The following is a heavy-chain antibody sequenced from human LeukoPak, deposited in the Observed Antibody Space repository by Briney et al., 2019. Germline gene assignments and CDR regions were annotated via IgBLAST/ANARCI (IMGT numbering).Heavy chain of an antibody. CDR1: GLTFSSYA. CDR2: TSYNGSNK. Sequence: GGSLRLSCAASGLTFSSYAFNWVRQAPGKGLEWVALTSYNGSNKYYADSVKGRFTISRDNAENSLYLQMNSLRAEDTAVYYCARGGWEFDFWGQGTLVTVSS. CDR3: ARGGWEFDF. J-gene: IGHJ4*02. D-gene: IGHD1-26*01. V-gene: IGHV3-30-3*01.